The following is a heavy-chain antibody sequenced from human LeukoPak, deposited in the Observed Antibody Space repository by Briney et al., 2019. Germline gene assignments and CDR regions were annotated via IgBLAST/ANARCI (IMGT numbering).Heavy chain of an antibody. CDR1: GGSISSYY. CDR3: ATYDFWSGFDY. CDR2: IYYSGST. D-gene: IGHD3-3*01. V-gene: IGHV4-59*08. Sequence: SETLSLTCTVSGGSISSYYWSWIRQPPGKGLEWIGYIYYSGSTNYNPSLKGRVTISVDTSKNQFSLKLSSVTAADTAVYYCATYDFWSGFDYWGQGTLVTVSS. J-gene: IGHJ4*02.